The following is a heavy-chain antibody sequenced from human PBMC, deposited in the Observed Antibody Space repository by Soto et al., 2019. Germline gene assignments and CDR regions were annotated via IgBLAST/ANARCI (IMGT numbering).Heavy chain of an antibody. CDR2: IYYSGST. CDR1: GGSISSGGYY. V-gene: IGHV4-31*03. Sequence: SETLSLTCTVSGGSISSGGYYWSWIRQHPGKGLEWIGYIYYSGSTNYNPSLKSRVTISVDTSKNQFSLKLSSVTAADTAVYYCARGLRKYSSGWYARGDYFDYWGQGTLVTVSS. CDR3: ARGLRKYSSGWYARGDYFDY. D-gene: IGHD6-19*01. J-gene: IGHJ4*02.